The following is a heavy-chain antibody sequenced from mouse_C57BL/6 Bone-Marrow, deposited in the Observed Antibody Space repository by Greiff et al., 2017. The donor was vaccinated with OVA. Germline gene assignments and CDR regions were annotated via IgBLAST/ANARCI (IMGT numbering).Heavy chain of an antibody. D-gene: IGHD2-3*01. CDR1: GFTFSSYA. J-gene: IGHJ4*01. CDR3: TRGGDGYYAMDY. Sequence: EVQLVESGEGLVKPGGSLKLSCAASGFTFSSYAMSWVRQTPEKRLEWVAYISSGGDYIYYADTVKGRFTISRDNARNTLYLQMSSLKSEDTAMYYCTRGGDGYYAMDYWGQGTSVTVSS. CDR2: ISSGGDYI. V-gene: IGHV5-9-1*02.